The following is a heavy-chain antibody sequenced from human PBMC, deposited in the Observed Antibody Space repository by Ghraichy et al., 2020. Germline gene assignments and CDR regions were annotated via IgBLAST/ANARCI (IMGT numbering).Heavy chain of an antibody. V-gene: IGHV4-31*03. D-gene: IGHD4-17*01. Sequence: LSLTCTVSGGSISSGDHYWSWIRQHPGKGLEWIGYIYYSGSTYYNPSLKSRVTISVDTSKNQFSLKLSSVTAADTAVYYCARGGGWAGTVTTFYWGQGTLVTVSS. J-gene: IGHJ4*02. CDR1: GGSISSGDHY. CDR2: IYYSGST. CDR3: ARGGGWAGTVTTFY.